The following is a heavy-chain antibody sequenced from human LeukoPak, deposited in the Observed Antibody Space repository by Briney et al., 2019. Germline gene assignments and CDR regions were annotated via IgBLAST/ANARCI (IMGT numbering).Heavy chain of an antibody. CDR3: ARGPYSSNWYVDY. J-gene: IGHJ4*02. V-gene: IGHV3-48*04. Sequence: GGSLGLSCAASGFTFNIYSMNWVRLAPGKGLEWISYISRTGNSIYYADSVKGRFTISRDSAKNSLYLQMNSLRAEDTAVYYCARGPYSSNWYVDYWGQGTLVTVAS. CDR1: GFTFNIYS. CDR2: ISRTGNSI. D-gene: IGHD6-13*01.